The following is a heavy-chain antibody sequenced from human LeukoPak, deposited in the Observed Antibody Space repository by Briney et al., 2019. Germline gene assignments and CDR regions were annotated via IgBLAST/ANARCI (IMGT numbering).Heavy chain of an antibody. J-gene: IGHJ4*02. CDR2: IFHSGST. CDR3: ARGYSGYDPTYFDY. V-gene: IGHV4-61*05. CDR1: GGSISSSSYY. Sequence: TSETLSLTCTVSGGSISSSSYYWGWIRQPPGKGLEWIGYIFHSGSTNYNPSLKSRVTISGDTSKKQFSLKLSSVTAADTAVYYCARGYSGYDPTYFDYWGQGTLVTVSS. D-gene: IGHD5-12*01.